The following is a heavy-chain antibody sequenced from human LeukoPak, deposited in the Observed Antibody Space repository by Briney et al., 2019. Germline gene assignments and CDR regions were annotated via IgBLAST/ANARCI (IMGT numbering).Heavy chain of an antibody. D-gene: IGHD3-10*01. CDR2: VSTSGSTT. V-gene: IGHV3-11*01. Sequence: GGSLRLSCAASGFTFSDHYMSWIRQAPGKGLEWVSYVSTSGSTTYYADSVKGRFTISRDNAKNLLYLQMNSLRAGDTALYYCARSYYGSGSYPFWGQGTLVTVSS. J-gene: IGHJ4*02. CDR3: ARSYYGSGSYPF. CDR1: GFTFSDHY.